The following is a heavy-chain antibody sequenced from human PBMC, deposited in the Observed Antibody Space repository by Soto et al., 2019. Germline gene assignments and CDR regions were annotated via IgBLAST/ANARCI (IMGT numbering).Heavy chain of an antibody. J-gene: IGHJ4*02. CDR2: MSGSGGST. Sequence: EVQLLESGGGLVQPGGSLRLSCAAAGFTFSSYAMSWVRQAPGKGLEGVSAMSGSGGSTYYELSVKGRFTISKDNSKNPLYLQMNSLRAEDTAVYICAIVPPISGAAGTSFDQWGQGTLVTGSS. CDR3: AIVPPISGAAGTSFDQ. V-gene: IGHV3-23*01. D-gene: IGHD6-13*01. CDR1: GFTFSSYA.